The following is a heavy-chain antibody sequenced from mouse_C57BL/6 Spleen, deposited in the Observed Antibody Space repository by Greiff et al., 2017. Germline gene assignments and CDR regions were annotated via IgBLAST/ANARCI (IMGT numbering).Heavy chain of an antibody. CDR1: GYTFTSYW. Sequence: VQLQQPGAELVKPGASVKMSCKASGYTFTSYWLTWVKQRPGQGLEWIGDIYPGSGSTNYNEKFKSKATLTVDTSSSTAYMQLSSLTSEDSAVYYCARGTIYDGYWYYFDYWGQGTTLTVSS. J-gene: IGHJ2*01. V-gene: IGHV1-55*01. D-gene: IGHD2-3*01. CDR2: IYPGSGST. CDR3: ARGTIYDGYWYYFDY.